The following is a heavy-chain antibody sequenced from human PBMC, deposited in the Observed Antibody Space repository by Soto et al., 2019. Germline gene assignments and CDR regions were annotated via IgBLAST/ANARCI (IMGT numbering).Heavy chain of an antibody. CDR1: GGSISSGGYY. CDR2: IYYSGST. Sequence: ASETLSLTCTVSGGSISSGGYYWSWIRQHPGKGLEWIGYIYYSGSTYYNPSLKSRVTISVDTSKNQFSLKLSSVTAADTAVYYCARGGYSYGYFDYWGQGTLVTVSS. CDR3: ARGGYSYGYFDY. J-gene: IGHJ4*02. V-gene: IGHV4-31*03. D-gene: IGHD5-18*01.